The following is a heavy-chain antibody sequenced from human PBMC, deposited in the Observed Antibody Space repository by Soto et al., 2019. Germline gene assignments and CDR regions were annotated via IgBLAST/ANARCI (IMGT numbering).Heavy chain of an antibody. V-gene: IGHV3-74*01. CDR2: INSDGSST. Sequence: PGGSLRLSCAASGFTFSSYWMHWVRQAPGKGLVWVSRINSDGSSTSYADSVKGRFTISRDNAKNTLYLQMNSLRAEDTAVYYCAGAVADTNYYYYYMDVWGKGTTVTVSS. CDR3: AGAVADTNYYYYYMDV. J-gene: IGHJ6*03. D-gene: IGHD6-19*01. CDR1: GFTFSSYW.